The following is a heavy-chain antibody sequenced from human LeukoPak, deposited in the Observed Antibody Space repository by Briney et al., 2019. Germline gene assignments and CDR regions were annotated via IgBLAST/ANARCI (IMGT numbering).Heavy chain of an antibody. Sequence: GGPLTLPCGAWGFIYSSFWKHWLRHVRGKAVVGLSRVNNDGPSTTYVDSVKVRFTISRDKFKNTLYLQLDGLSAEDSAMYYRAKPAAVDTPMVPCDYWGQGTLVSVSS. J-gene: IGHJ4*02. D-gene: IGHD5-18*01. CDR1: GFIYSSFW. CDR2: VNNDGPST. V-gene: IGHV3-74*03. CDR3: AKPAAVDTPMVPCDY.